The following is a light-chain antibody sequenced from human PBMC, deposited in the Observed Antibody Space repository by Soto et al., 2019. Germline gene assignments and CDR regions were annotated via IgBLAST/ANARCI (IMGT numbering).Light chain of an antibody. CDR1: SSDVGGYNY. CDR2: DVS. V-gene: IGLV2-14*03. CDR3: SSHTTSSTRV. Sequence: QSVLTQPASVSGSPGQSTAISCTGTSSDVGGYNYVSWYQQHPGKAPKLMIYDVSNRPSGVSDRFSGSKSGNTASLTISGLQAEDEADYYCSSHTTSSTRVFGTGTKVTVL. J-gene: IGLJ1*01.